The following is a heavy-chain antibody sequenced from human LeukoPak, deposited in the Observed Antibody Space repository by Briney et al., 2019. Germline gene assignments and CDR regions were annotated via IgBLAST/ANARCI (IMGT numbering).Heavy chain of an antibody. V-gene: IGHV4-34*01. D-gene: IGHD5-12*01. Sequence: SETLSLTCAVYGGSFSGYYWSWIRQPPGKGLEWIGEINHSGSTNYNPSLKSRVTISVDTSKNQFSLKLSSVTAADTAVYYCARGKGPRATRGHNYYYYMDVWGKGTTVTVSS. CDR2: INHSGST. J-gene: IGHJ6*03. CDR1: GGSFSGYY. CDR3: ARGKGPRATRGHNYYYYMDV.